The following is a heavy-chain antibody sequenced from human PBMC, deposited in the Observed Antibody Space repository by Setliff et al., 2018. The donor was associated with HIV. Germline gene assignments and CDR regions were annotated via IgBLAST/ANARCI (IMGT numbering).Heavy chain of an antibody. CDR3: ARQVGNKVLFDS. D-gene: IGHD7-27*01. CDR2: IYYSGST. V-gene: IGHV4-59*01. CDR1: GDSISSYY. J-gene: IGHJ4*02. Sequence: NPSETLSLTCTVSGDSISSYYWSWIRQPPGKGLEWIGYIYYSGSTNYNPSLKSRVTISVDTSKNQLSLKLSSVIAADTAVYYCARQVGNKVLFDSWGQGTLVTVSS.